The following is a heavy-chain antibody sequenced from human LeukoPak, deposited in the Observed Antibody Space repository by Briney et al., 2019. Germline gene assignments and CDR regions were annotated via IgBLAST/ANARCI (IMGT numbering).Heavy chain of an antibody. CDR3: ARDVLAAGATGTFDI. D-gene: IGHD1-14*01. V-gene: IGHV3-53*01. Sequence: PGGSLRLSCAASGFTVSSNYMSWVRQAPGKGLEWVSVIYSGGRTYYADSVKGRFSISRENSKNTLYLQMNSLRAEDTAVYYCARDVLAAGATGTFDIWGQGTMVTVSS. CDR1: GFTVSSNY. J-gene: IGHJ3*02. CDR2: IYSGGRT.